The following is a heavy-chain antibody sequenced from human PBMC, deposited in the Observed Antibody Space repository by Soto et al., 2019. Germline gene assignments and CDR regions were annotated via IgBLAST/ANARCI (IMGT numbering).Heavy chain of an antibody. V-gene: IGHV3-49*04. CDR1: GFTFGDYA. J-gene: IGHJ4*02. Sequence: PGGSLRLSCTASGFTFGDYAMSWVRQAPGKGLEWVGFIRSKAYGGTTEYAASVKGRFTISRDDSKSIAYLQMNSLKTEDTAVYYCTREGASFRFLEWPRKSHYFDYWGQGTLVTVSS. CDR2: IRSKAYGGTT. D-gene: IGHD3-3*01. CDR3: TREGASFRFLEWPRKSHYFDY.